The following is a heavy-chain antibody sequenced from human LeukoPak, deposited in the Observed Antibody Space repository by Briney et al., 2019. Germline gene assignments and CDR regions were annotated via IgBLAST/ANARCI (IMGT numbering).Heavy chain of an antibody. J-gene: IGHJ6*03. Sequence: GGSLRLSCAASGFTFSSYGMHWVRQAPGKGLEWVAVIWYDGSNKYYADSVKGRFTISRDNSKNTLYLQMNSLRAEDTAVYYCAKDGWDFWSGYRYYYYYYMDVWGKGTTVTVSS. CDR1: GFTFSSYG. V-gene: IGHV3-33*06. CDR3: AKDGWDFWSGYRYYYYYYMDV. CDR2: IWYDGSNK. D-gene: IGHD3-3*01.